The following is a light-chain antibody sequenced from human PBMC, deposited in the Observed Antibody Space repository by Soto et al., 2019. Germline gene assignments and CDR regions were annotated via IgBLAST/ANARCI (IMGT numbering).Light chain of an antibody. CDR3: QSYDSSLSGWV. Sequence: QSVLTQPPSVSGAPGQRVTISCTGSSSNIGAGYDVHWYKQVAGTAPTLLIFANINRPSGVPDRFSGSKSGTSASLAITGLQAEDEADYYCQSYDSSLSGWVFGGGTKLT. CDR1: SSNIGAGYD. CDR2: ANI. J-gene: IGLJ3*02. V-gene: IGLV1-40*01.